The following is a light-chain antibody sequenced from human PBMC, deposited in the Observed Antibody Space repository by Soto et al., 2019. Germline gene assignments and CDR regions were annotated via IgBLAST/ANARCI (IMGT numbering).Light chain of an antibody. V-gene: IGLV2-8*01. CDR1: SSDVGGYNY. J-gene: IGLJ2*01. CDR3: SSYAGSNNVV. CDR2: EVN. Sequence: QSVLTQPPSASGSPGQSVTISCTGTSSDVGGYNYVSWYQQYPGKAPKFMIYEVNKRPSGVPDRFSGSKSGNTASLTVSGLQAEDEADYYCSSYAGSNNVVFGGGTKLTVL.